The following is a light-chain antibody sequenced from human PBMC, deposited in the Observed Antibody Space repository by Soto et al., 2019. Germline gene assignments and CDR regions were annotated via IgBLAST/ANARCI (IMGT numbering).Light chain of an antibody. CDR3: QQYDTLPPYT. Sequence: DIQMTQSPSSLSASVGDRVTIACQANQDIGNYLNWYQQKPGKAPRLLTYDASNLEIGVPSRFSGSGSGTDFTCTTSNLQPEDIATYYCQQYDTLPPYTFGQGTKVELK. V-gene: IGKV1-33*01. CDR1: QDIGNY. J-gene: IGKJ2*01. CDR2: DAS.